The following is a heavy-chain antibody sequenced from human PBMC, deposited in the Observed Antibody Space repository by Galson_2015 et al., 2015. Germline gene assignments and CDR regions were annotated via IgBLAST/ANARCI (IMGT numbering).Heavy chain of an antibody. J-gene: IGHJ4*02. Sequence: CAISGDSVSSHSGAWNWIRQSPSRGLEWLGRTYYRSKWSNNYAVSVKSRITINPDTSKNQFSLQLNSVTPEDTAVYYCARGNKELDYWGQGTLVTVSS. CDR2: TYYRSKWSN. CDR1: GDSVSSHSGA. V-gene: IGHV6-1*01. D-gene: IGHD1/OR15-1a*01. CDR3: ARGNKELDY.